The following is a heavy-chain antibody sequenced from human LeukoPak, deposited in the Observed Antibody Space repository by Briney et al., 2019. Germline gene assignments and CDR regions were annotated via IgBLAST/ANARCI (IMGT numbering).Heavy chain of an antibody. V-gene: IGHV1-2*02. CDR2: INPNSGGT. Sequence: ASVKVSCKASGYTFTGNYMHWVRQAPGQGLEWVGCINPNSGGTNYAQTFRSRVTMTRDTTTSTAYMDQSSLRSADTAVYYCARGWVGYYNSGGRHAVLFDPWGQGTLVTVSS. CDR1: GYTFTGNY. J-gene: IGHJ5*02. CDR3: ARGWVGYYNSGGRHAVLFDP. D-gene: IGHD3-10*01.